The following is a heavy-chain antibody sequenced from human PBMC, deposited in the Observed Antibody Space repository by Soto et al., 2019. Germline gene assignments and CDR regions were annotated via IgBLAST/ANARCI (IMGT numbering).Heavy chain of an antibody. CDR1: GLIFRLYS. CDR3: VRDHLMPPALVFFYGSDV. J-gene: IGHJ6*02. V-gene: IGHV3-7*03. CDR2: IPQEAGDG. Sequence: DVPLVESGGGLLQPGESVKLSCEVSGLIFRLYSMSWVRQAPGQGLEWVAKIPQEAGDGHYLDAVKGPFTISGDNAKNPLYLQVYRLRGDEPAVYYCVRDHLMPPALVFFYGSDVWGQGATVTVSS. D-gene: IGHD2-2*01.